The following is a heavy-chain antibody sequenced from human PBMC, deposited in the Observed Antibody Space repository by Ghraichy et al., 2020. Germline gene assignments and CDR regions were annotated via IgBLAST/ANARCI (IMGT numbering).Heavy chain of an antibody. J-gene: IGHJ3*01. CDR2: INNGVST. CDR1: GFTVSSNY. D-gene: IGHD1-26*01. Sequence: GGSLRLSCAASGFTVSSNYLSWVRQAPGKGLEWVALINNGVSTFYADSVKGRFTISRDNSKNTLYLQMNSLRAEDTAGYYCARTPIVGATGAWGQGTMVTVSS. V-gene: IGHV3-66*01. CDR3: ARTPIVGATGA.